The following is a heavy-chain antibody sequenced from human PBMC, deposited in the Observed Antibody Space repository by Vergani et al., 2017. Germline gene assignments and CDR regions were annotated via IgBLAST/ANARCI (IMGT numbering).Heavy chain of an antibody. D-gene: IGHD3-9*01. V-gene: IGHV1-69-2*01. Sequence: EVQLVQSGAEVKKPGATMKISCKVSGYTFTDRYMHWVKQAPGKGLEWMGLVDPEDGETIYAEKFKGRVTIAADTSTDTAHLELSSLRSEDTAIYYCARGDYGILTGYRYWGQGTLVTVSA. CDR3: ARGDYGILTGYRY. J-gene: IGHJ4*02. CDR1: GYTFTDRY. CDR2: VDPEDGET.